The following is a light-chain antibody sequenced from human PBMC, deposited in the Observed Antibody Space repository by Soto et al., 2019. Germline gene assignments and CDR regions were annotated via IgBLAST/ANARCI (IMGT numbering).Light chain of an antibody. CDR2: GAS. Sequence: EIVLTQSPGTLSLSPGERATLSCRASQSVSSSYLAWYQQQPGQAPRLLIYGASSRPTGIPDRFSGSGSGTDSTLTISRLEPEDFAVYDCQRYGSPSTFGQVTRLEIK. J-gene: IGKJ5*01. CDR3: QRYGSPST. V-gene: IGKV3-20*01. CDR1: QSVSSSY.